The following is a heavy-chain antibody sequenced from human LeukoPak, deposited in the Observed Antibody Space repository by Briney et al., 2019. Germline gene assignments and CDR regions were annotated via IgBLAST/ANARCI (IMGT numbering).Heavy chain of an antibody. Sequence: GGSLRLSCAASGFSFSDYYMSWIRQAPGKGLEWVSLISSTSPSAISYGDSVKGRFTTSRDNGRNSLFLQMNSLRAEDTATYYCASGFDSRFFDRWGQGALVTVSS. CDR3: ASGFDSRFFDR. V-gene: IGHV3-11*01. D-gene: IGHD3-22*01. CDR2: ISSTSPSAI. J-gene: IGHJ4*02. CDR1: GFSFSDYY.